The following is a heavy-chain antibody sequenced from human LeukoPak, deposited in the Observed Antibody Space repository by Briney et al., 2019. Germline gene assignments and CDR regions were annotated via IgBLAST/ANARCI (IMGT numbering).Heavy chain of an antibody. CDR1: GLTISSYS. CDR2: ISSSSSTI. CDR3: ARDLTGGDFDY. J-gene: IGHJ4*02. Sequence: GGSLRLSCAASGLTISSYSMNWVRQAPGKGLQWVSYISSSSSTIYYADSVKGRFTISRDNAKNSLYLQMNSLRAEDTAVYYCARDLTGGDFDYWGQGTLVTVSS. D-gene: IGHD2-21*01. V-gene: IGHV3-48*01.